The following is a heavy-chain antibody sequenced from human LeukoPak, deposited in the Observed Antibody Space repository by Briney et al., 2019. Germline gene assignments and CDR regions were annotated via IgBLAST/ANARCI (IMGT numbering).Heavy chain of an antibody. CDR1: GFTFSSYA. J-gene: IGHJ4*02. Sequence: GGSLRLSCAASGFTFSSYAMHWVRQAPGQGLEWVAVISYDGSNKYYADSVKGRFTISRDNAKNSLYLQMNSLRAEDTALYYCAKDSGIAAGEGYFDYWAKGTLVTVSS. D-gene: IGHD6-13*01. CDR3: AKDSGIAAGEGYFDY. CDR2: ISYDGSNK. V-gene: IGHV3-30-3*01.